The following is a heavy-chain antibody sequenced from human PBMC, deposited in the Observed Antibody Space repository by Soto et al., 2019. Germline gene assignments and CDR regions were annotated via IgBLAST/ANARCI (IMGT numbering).Heavy chain of an antibody. Sequence: QVQLVESGGGVVRPGRSLRLTCAASGFTFSSNGMHWVGQAPGKGLEWVALVAYDGSKTYYGDSVRGRFTISRDNSENTLYPQMKSLRAEDTAVYYCARWVGGSMYDNSGKYDSWGQGTLVTVSS. CDR3: ARWVGGSMYDNSGKYDS. J-gene: IGHJ5*01. V-gene: IGHV3-30*03. D-gene: IGHD3-22*01. CDR1: GFTFSSNG. CDR2: VAYDGSKT.